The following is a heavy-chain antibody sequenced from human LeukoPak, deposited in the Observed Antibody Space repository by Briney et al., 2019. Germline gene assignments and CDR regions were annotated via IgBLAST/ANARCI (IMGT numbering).Heavy chain of an antibody. J-gene: IGHJ4*02. Sequence: GGSLRLSCAASGFTFSSYRMSWVRQAPGKGLEWVANIKQDGSEKYYVDSVKGRFTISRDNAKNSLYLQMNSLRAEDTAVYYGARYTTGTLYYFDYWGQGTLVTVAS. CDR1: GFTFSSYR. V-gene: IGHV3-7*01. CDR2: IKQDGSEK. CDR3: ARYTTGTLYYFDY. D-gene: IGHD1-1*01.